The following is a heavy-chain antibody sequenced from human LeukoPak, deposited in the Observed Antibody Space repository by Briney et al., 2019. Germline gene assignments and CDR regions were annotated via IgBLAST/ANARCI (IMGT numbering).Heavy chain of an antibody. J-gene: IGHJ2*01. CDR1: GGSISSYY. CDR2: IYYSGST. Sequence: PSETLSLTCTVSGGSISSYYWSWIRQPPGKGLEWIGYIYYSGSTNYNPSLKSRVTISVDTSKNQFSLKLSSVTAADTAVYYCATPYYYDSSGYYYSFDLWGRGTLVTVSS. V-gene: IGHV4-59*08. D-gene: IGHD3-22*01. CDR3: ATPYYYDSSGYYYSFDL.